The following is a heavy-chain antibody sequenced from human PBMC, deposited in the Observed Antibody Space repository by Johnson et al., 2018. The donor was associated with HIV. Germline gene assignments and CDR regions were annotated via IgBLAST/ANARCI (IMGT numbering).Heavy chain of an antibody. V-gene: IGHV3-48*01. Sequence: VQLVESGGGVFRPGGSLRLSCEGFGFIFDDFGLSWVRQAPGKGLEWVSYISSSGSTSSYADSVKGRFTISRDNSKNTLYLQMNSLRAEDTAVYYCAKDRRELPSPFDIWGQGTMVTVSS. CDR1: GFIFDDFG. CDR3: AKDRRELPSPFDI. CDR2: ISSSGSTS. D-gene: IGHD1-7*01. J-gene: IGHJ3*02.